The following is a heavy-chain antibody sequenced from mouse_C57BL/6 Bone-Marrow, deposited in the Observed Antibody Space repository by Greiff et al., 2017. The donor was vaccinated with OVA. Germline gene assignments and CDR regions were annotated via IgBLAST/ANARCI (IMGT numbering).Heavy chain of an antibody. CDR2: ISDGGSYT. J-gene: IGHJ4*01. Sequence: EVKLMESGGGLVKPGGSLKLSCAASGFTFSSYAMSWVRQTPEKRLEWVATISDGGSYTYYPEHVKGRLTISRDNAKNNLYLQMSHLKSEDTAMYYCARDGYDGYPYAMDYWGQGTSVTVSS. CDR3: ARDGYDGYPYAMDY. D-gene: IGHD2-3*01. V-gene: IGHV5-4*01. CDR1: GFTFSSYA.